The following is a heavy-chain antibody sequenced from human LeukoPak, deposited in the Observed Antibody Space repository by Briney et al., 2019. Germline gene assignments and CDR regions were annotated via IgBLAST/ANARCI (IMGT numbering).Heavy chain of an antibody. CDR1: GFTFSSYV. V-gene: IGHV3-23*01. Sequence: GGSLRLSCAASGFTFSSYVMTWVRQAPGKGLEWVSSISASGGTTYYADSVKGRFTISRDNSKNTLYLQMNSLRAEDTAMYYCAKDVQLSGYCSGGSCYFLDCWGQGTLVTVSS. D-gene: IGHD2-15*01. CDR2: ISASGGTT. CDR3: AKDVQLSGYCSGGSCYFLDC. J-gene: IGHJ4*02.